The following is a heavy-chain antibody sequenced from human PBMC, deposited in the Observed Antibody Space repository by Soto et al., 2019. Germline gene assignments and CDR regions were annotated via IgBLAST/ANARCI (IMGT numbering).Heavy chain of an antibody. CDR1: GSSISSSNW. D-gene: IGHD3-10*01. J-gene: IGHJ6*02. CDR2: IYHSGST. Sequence: SETLSLTCAVSGSSISSSNWWSWVRQPPGKGLEWIGEIYHSGSTNYNPSLKSRVTISVDKSKNQFSLKLSSVTAADTAVYYCARAYMVRGVPGGYYYGMDVWGQGTTVT. V-gene: IGHV4-4*02. CDR3: ARAYMVRGVPGGYYYGMDV.